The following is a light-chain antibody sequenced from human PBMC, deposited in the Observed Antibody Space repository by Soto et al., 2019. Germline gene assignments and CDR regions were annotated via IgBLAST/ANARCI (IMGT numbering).Light chain of an antibody. J-gene: IGKJ1*01. CDR1: RDIDNS. V-gene: IGKV1-27*01. Sequence: DIRVTQSPLSLSASVGDRVTITCRASRDIDNSLAWYQQRPGIAPKLLIYGASSLQSVVPSRFRGSGSGTYFVLTITNLQPEDVATYYCQEYNKAPLIFGQGTKV. CDR3: QEYNKAPLI. CDR2: GAS.